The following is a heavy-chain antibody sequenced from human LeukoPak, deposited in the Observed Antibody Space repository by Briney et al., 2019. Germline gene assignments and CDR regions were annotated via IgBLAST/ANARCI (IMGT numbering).Heavy chain of an antibody. D-gene: IGHD7-27*01. Sequence: ASVKVSCKASGYTFTTYGISWVRQAPGQGLEWMGWISAYNGNTKYSHKFQGRVTLTTDTSTSTAYMDLRSLRSDDTAVYFCARTWGRVGFDYWGQGILVTVSS. J-gene: IGHJ4*02. CDR2: ISAYNGNT. CDR3: ARTWGRVGFDY. V-gene: IGHV1-18*01. CDR1: GYTFTTYG.